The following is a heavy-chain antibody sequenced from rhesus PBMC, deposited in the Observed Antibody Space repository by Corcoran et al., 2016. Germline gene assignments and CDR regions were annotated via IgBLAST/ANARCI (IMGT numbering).Heavy chain of an antibody. CDR1: GGSISSSNW. Sequence: QVQLQESGPAVVKPSETLSLTCAVSGGSISSSNWWSWIRQSPGKGLNWIWGCYCSGGSTEYNPSLKIRVTISIDTSKTQFSLKLTSLTAADTAVYYCARPLAAAIDYGGQGVLVTVSS. V-gene: IGHV4-93*02. D-gene: IGHD6-25*01. CDR3: ARPLAAAIDY. J-gene: IGHJ4*01. CDR2: CYCSGGST.